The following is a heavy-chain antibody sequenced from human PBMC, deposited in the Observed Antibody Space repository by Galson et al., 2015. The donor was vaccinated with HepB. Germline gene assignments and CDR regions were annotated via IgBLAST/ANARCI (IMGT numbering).Heavy chain of an antibody. CDR3: ARDRIRGSSICYFDY. Sequence: SLRLSCAASGFTFSSYWMSWVRQAPGKGLEWVANIKQDGSEKYYVDSVKGRFTISRDNAKNSLYLQMNSLRAKDTAVYYCARDRIRGSSICYFDYWGQGTLVTVSS. V-gene: IGHV3-7*03. J-gene: IGHJ4*02. D-gene: IGHD6-13*01. CDR2: IKQDGSEK. CDR1: GFTFSSYW.